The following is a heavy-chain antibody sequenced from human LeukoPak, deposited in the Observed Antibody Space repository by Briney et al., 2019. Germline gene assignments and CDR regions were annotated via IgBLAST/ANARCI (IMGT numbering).Heavy chain of an antibody. CDR1: GFTFSSYW. V-gene: IGHV3-7*01. CDR2: IKQDGSEK. CDR3: ARDIVVVPAALIPDAFDI. D-gene: IGHD2-2*01. Sequence: PGGSLRLSCAASGFTFSSYWMSWVRQAPGKGLEWVANIKQDGSEKYYVDSVKGRFTISRDNAKNSLYLQMNSLRAEDTAVYYCARDIVVVPAALIPDAFDIWGQGTMVTVSS. J-gene: IGHJ3*02.